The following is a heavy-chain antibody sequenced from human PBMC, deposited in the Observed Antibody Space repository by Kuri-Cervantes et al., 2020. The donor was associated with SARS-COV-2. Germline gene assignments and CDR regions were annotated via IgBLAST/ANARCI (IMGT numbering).Heavy chain of an antibody. Sequence: GGSLRLSCAASGFTFSRSTMHWVRQAPGKGLEWVELIWYDGSVEYDGDSVKGRFTISRDNAKNYLYLQMNSLRAEDTAVYYCARDRGDAFDIWGQGTMVTVSS. V-gene: IGHV3-33*08. CDR2: IWYDGSVE. J-gene: IGHJ3*02. CDR3: ARDRGDAFDI. CDR1: GFTFSRST.